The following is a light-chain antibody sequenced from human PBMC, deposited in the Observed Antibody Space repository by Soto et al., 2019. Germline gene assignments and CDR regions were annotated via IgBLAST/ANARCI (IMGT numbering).Light chain of an antibody. CDR3: QQLHRSPRTSLPVST. CDR1: QGINTH. CDR2: AAS. Sequence: FVSASVGDRVTSTCRASQGINTHSAWYQQKQGKGRKVRIYAASTLEGGDAARFDGSGSGTEFTLTILILHPQDFASYFSQQLHRSPRTSLPVSTF. J-gene: IGKJ4*02. V-gene: IGKV1-9*01.